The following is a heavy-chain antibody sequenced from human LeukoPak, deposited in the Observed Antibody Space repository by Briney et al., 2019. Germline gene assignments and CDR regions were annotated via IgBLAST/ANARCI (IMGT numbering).Heavy chain of an antibody. V-gene: IGHV3-23*01. CDR2: ISGSGGST. CDR3: AKWGDSSSWYGYRYFDY. Sequence: PGGSLRLSCAASGFTFSSYAMSWVRQAPGKGLEWVSAISGSGGSTYYADSVKGRFTISRDNSKNTLYLQMNSLRAEDTAVYYCAKWGDSSSWYGYRYFDYWGQGTLVTVSS. J-gene: IGHJ4*02. CDR1: GFTFSSYA. D-gene: IGHD6-13*01.